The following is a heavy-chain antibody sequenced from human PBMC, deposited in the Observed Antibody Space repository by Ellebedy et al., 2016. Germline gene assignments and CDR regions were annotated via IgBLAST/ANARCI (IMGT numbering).Heavy chain of an antibody. CDR3: AKDLMSIAAGMDV. V-gene: IGHV3-7*01. J-gene: IGHJ6*02. CDR1: GFTFSSHW. CDR2: IDQNGSDT. D-gene: IGHD6-6*01. Sequence: GGSLRLSCAASGFTFSSHWMSWVRQPPGKGLEWVGNIDQNGSDTYYVDSVKGRFTISRDNAKNTLYLQMNSLRAEDTAVYYCAKDLMSIAAGMDVWGQGTTVTVSS.